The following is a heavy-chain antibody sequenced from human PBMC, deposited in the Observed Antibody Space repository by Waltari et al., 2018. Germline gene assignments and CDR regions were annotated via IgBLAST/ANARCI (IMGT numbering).Heavy chain of an antibody. V-gene: IGHV1-69*10. D-gene: IGHD3-10*01. J-gene: IGHJ4*02. CDR3: ARAERDGGSDY. CDR2: IIPILGIA. Sequence: GQGLEWMGGIIPILGIANYAQKFQGRVTITADESTSTAYMELSSLRSEDTAVYYCARAERDGGSDYWGQGTLVTVSS.